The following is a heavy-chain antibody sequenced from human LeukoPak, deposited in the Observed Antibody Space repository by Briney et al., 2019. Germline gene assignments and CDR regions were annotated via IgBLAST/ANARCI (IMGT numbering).Heavy chain of an antibody. V-gene: IGHV3-23*01. CDR2: ISGSGGST. J-gene: IGHJ6*02. Sequence: PGGSLRLSCAASGLTFSSYAMSWVRQAPGKGLEWVSAISGSGGSTYYADSVKGRFTISRDNSKNTLYLQVNSLRAEDTAVYYCAKDIETFTIFGLDVWGQGTTVTVSS. D-gene: IGHD3-3*01. CDR1: GLTFSSYA. CDR3: AKDIETFTIFGLDV.